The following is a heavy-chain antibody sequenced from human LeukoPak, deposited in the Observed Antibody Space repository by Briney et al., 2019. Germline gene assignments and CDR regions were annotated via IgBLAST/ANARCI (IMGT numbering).Heavy chain of an antibody. CDR3: ARGPGIAVAQAFDT. CDR2: IWYDGSNK. CDR1: GFTFSSYG. J-gene: IGHJ3*02. D-gene: IGHD6-19*01. V-gene: IGHV3-33*01. Sequence: GRSLRLSCAASGFTFSSYGMHWVHQAPGKGLEWVAVIWYDGSNKYYADSVKGRFTISRDSSKNTLYLQMNSLRAEDTAVYYCARGPGIAVAQAFDTWGQGTMVTVSS.